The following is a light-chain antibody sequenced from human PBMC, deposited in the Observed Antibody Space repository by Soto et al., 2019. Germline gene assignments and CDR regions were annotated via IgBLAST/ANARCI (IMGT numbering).Light chain of an antibody. CDR1: QSVSSSY. V-gene: IGKV3-20*01. CDR2: GAS. CDR3: HQYGSSPRT. Sequence: EIVFTQSPCTLSLSPGERATLSCRASQSVSSSYLAWYQQKPGQAPRLLIYGASSRATDIPDRFSASGSGTDFTLTISRLEPEDFAVYYCHQYGSSPRTFGQGTKVDIK. J-gene: IGKJ1*01.